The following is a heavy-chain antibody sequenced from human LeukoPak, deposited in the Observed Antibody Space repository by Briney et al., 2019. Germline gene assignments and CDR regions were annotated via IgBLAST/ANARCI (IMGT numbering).Heavy chain of an antibody. CDR3: ARQSLAAAGANWFDP. J-gene: IGHJ5*02. Sequence: PGESLKISCKGSGYSFTSYWIGWVRQMPGKGLEWMGIIYPGDSDTRYSPSFQGQVTISADKSISTAYLQWSSLKASDTAMYYCARQSLAAAGANWFDPWGQGTLVTVSS. CDR2: IYPGDSDT. D-gene: IGHD6-13*01. CDR1: GYSFTSYW. V-gene: IGHV5-51*01.